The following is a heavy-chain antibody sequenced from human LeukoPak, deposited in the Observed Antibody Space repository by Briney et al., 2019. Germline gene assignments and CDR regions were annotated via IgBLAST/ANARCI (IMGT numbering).Heavy chain of an antibody. J-gene: IGHJ4*02. CDR1: GGSISSDTYY. D-gene: IGHD5-24*01. CDR2: VYYSGST. V-gene: IGHV4-39*01. CDR3: ARHPRDGATTYFDY. Sequence: SETLSLTCTVSGGSISSDTYYWGWIRQPPGKVLEWIGSVYYSGSTYYNPSLKSRVTISVDTSKNQLSLKVTSVTAADTAVYYCARHPRDGATTYFDYWGQGTVVTVSS.